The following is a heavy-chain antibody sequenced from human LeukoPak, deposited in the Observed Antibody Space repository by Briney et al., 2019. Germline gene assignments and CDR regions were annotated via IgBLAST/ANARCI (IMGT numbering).Heavy chain of an antibody. Sequence: GGTLRLSCAVSGFTFSSSGMSWVRQTPGKGLEWVSTIGNSGGSTYYADSVKGRFTISRDNSKNTLYLQINSLRAEDTAVYYCARDRGECGGDCYPLYGDWYFDLWGRGTLVTVSS. D-gene: IGHD2-21*02. CDR1: GFTFSSSG. J-gene: IGHJ2*01. CDR3: ARDRGECGGDCYPLYGDWYFDL. CDR2: IGNSGGST. V-gene: IGHV3-23*01.